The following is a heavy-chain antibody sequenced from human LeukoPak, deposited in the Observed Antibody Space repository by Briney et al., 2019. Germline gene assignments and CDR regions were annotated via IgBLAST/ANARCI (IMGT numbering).Heavy chain of an antibody. CDR3: AKHVDTAMAFDY. D-gene: IGHD5-18*01. CDR1: GGSISSNSYY. V-gene: IGHV4-39*01. Sequence: PSETLSLTCAVSGGSISSNSYYWGWIRQPPGKGLEWIGSIYYSGSTYYNPSLKSRVTISVDTSKNQFSLKLSSVTAADTAVYYCAKHVDTAMAFDYWGQGTLVTVSS. J-gene: IGHJ4*02. CDR2: IYYSGST.